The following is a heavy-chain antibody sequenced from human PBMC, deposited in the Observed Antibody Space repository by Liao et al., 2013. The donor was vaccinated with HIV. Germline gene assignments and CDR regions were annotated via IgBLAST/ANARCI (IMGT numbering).Heavy chain of an antibody. Sequence: QVQLQESGPGLVKPSDTLSLTCTVSGDSMNSGYWSWFRQSPGKGLEWIGNIFPGGSPNYNPSLKSRVSISLDTSESQVSLNVTSVTAADTALYYCARGGEEVTIAGMVVTGAFDMWGQGTMVTVSS. V-gene: IGHV4-59*07. D-gene: IGHD2-21*01. J-gene: IGHJ3*02. CDR2: IFPGGSP. CDR3: ARGGEEVTIAGMVVTGAFDM. CDR1: GDSMNSGY.